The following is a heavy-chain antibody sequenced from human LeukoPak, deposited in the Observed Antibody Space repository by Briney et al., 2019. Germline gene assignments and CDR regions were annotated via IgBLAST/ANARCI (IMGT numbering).Heavy chain of an antibody. J-gene: IGHJ4*02. Sequence: SETLSLTCTVSGGSISSYYWSWIRQPAGKGLEWIGRIYISTSGSTNYNPSLRSRVTISVDESKNQLSLKLSSVTAADTAVYYCARASGLWFGESTFDYWGQGTLVTVSS. V-gene: IGHV4-4*07. D-gene: IGHD3-10*01. CDR2: IYISTSGST. CDR1: GGSISSYY. CDR3: ARASGLWFGESTFDY.